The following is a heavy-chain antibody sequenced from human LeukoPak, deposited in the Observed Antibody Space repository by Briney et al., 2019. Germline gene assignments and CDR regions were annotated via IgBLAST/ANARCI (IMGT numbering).Heavy chain of an antibody. Sequence: PGESLRLSCAASGFTFTTYWMSWVRQAPGKGLEWVANIQQDGTEKYYVDSVKGRFTISRDNAKNSLYLQMNSLRVEDTAVYYCAKDMVGATPKGFDYWGQGTLVTVSS. J-gene: IGHJ4*02. V-gene: IGHV3-7*01. CDR3: AKDMVGATPKGFDY. CDR2: IQQDGTEK. CDR1: GFTFTTYW. D-gene: IGHD1-26*01.